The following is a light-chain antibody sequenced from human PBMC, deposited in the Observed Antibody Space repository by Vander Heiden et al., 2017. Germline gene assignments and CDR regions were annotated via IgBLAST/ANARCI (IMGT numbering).Light chain of an antibody. CDR1: QSIANY. Sequence: ETQMTPSPSSLSASVGDRVTITCRASQSIANYLNWYQQKPGKAPKLLIYSASSVQRGVPTRFSGSGAWTVFTRTISSLQPEDFATYYGQQSYSTFGQGTKVEVK. V-gene: IGKV1-39*01. CDR3: QQSYST. CDR2: SAS. J-gene: IGKJ1*01.